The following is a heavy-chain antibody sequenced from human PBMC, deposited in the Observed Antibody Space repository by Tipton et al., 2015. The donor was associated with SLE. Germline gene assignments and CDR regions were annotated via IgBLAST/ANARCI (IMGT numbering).Heavy chain of an antibody. D-gene: IGHD2-8*01. V-gene: IGHV4-4*02. CDR1: GGSVSSGNW. Sequence: TLSLTCVVSGGSVSSGNWWIWVRQPPGKGLEFIGEIFHSGSTNYTPSLRGRVTMSVDTAKKQFSLKVTSVTAADTAVYYCARGMLTWRGAIVGVDVWGQGTRVNVSS. CDR3: ARGMLTWRGAIVGVDV. J-gene: IGHJ6*02. CDR2: IFHSGST.